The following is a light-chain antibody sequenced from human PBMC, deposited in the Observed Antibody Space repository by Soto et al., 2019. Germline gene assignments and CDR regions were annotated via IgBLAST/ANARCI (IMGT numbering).Light chain of an antibody. CDR1: FSNIGSNT. CDR3: AAWDDSLNGPV. CDR2: SNN. J-gene: IGLJ3*02. V-gene: IGLV1-44*01. Sequence: QSVLTQPPSASGTPGQRVTISCSGSFSNIGSNTVNWYQQLPGTAPQLLIYSNNERPSGVPDRFSGSKSGTSASLAISGLQSEDEADYYCAAWDDSLNGPVFGGGTQLTVL.